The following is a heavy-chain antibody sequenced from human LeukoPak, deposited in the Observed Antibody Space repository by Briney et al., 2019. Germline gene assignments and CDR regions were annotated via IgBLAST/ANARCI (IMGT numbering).Heavy chain of an antibody. CDR2: INHSGST. CDR3: ARGYYDSSGYSAFDY. V-gene: IGHV4-34*01. D-gene: IGHD3-22*01. Sequence: SETLSLTCAVYGVSFSGYYWSWIRQPPGKGLEWIGEINHSGSTNYNPSLKSRVTISVDTSKNQFSLKLSSVTAADTAVYYCARGYYDSSGYSAFDYWGQGTLVTVSS. J-gene: IGHJ4*02. CDR1: GVSFSGYY.